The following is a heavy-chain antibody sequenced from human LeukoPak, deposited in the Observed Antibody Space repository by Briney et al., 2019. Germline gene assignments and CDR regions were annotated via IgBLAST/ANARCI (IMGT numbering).Heavy chain of an antibody. J-gene: IGHJ4*02. CDR3: ARAPITSPFYFDY. CDR1: GFIVRDYW. Sequence: GGSLRLSCAASGFIVRDYWMNWVRQAPGQGLEWLANIKQDGGARYYVGSVKGRFTISRDNAKNSLYLQMDSLRAEDTALYYCARAPITSPFYFDYWGQGTLVTVSS. V-gene: IGHV3-7*03. D-gene: IGHD2-2*01. CDR2: IKQDGGAR.